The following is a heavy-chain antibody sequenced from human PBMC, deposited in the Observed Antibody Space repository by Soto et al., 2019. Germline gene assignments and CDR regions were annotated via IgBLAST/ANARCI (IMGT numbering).Heavy chain of an antibody. CDR1: GASLSVYS. D-gene: IGHD1-1*01. Sequence: SETLSLTCNVSGASLSVYSWSWIRHPPGKGLEWIGRIYATGSSDYNPSLKSRITISVDMSKKQFSLTLRSVTAADTAMYYCVRDGTKNLRDWFDPWGQGILVTVSS. CDR3: VRDGTKNLRDWFDP. CDR2: IYATGSS. J-gene: IGHJ5*02. V-gene: IGHV4-4*07.